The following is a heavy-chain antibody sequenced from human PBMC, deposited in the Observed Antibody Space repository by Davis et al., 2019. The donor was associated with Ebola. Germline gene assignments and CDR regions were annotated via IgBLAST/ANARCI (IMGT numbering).Heavy chain of an antibody. V-gene: IGHV4-39*01. D-gene: IGHD6-6*01. J-gene: IGHJ5*02. Sequence: SETLSLTCTVSGGSISSGDYYWSWIRQPPGKGLEWIGTIYYSGSTYYNPSLKSRVTISVDTSKNQFSLKLSSVTAADTAVYYCARLAARRGYNWFDPWGQGTLVTVSS. CDR1: GGSISSGDYY. CDR2: IYYSGST. CDR3: ARLAARRGYNWFDP.